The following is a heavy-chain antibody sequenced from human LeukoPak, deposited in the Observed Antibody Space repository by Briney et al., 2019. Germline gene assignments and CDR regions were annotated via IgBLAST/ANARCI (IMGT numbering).Heavy chain of an antibody. CDR1: GFTVSSNY. CDR3: ARDKVRNSNRGSLARGAYYYYYYGMDV. Sequence: GGSLRLSCAASGFTVSSNYMSWVRQAPGKGLEWVSVIYSGGSTYYADSVKGRFTISRHNSKNTLYLQMNSLRAEDTAMYYCARDKVRNSNRGSLARGAYYYYYYGMDVWGQGTTVTVSS. V-gene: IGHV3-53*04. J-gene: IGHJ6*02. D-gene: IGHD3-10*01. CDR2: IYSGGST.